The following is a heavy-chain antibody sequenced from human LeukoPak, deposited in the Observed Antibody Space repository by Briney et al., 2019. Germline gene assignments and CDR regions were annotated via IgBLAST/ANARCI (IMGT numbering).Heavy chain of an antibody. CDR2: IIPIFGTA. J-gene: IGHJ4*02. Sequence: ASVKVSCKASGGTFSSYAISWVRQAPGQGLGWMGGIIPIFGTANYAQKFQGRVTITTDESTSTAYMELSSLRSEDTAVYYCARGRWGSGWYFYYWGQGTLVTVSS. CDR1: GGTFSSYA. D-gene: IGHD6-19*01. CDR3: ARGRWGSGWYFYY. V-gene: IGHV1-69*05.